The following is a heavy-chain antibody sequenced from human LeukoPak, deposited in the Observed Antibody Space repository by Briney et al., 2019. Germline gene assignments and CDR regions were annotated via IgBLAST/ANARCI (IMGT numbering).Heavy chain of an antibody. CDR1: GFNFNSYT. CDR3: AKDLRPDGVDNFDH. J-gene: IGHJ4*02. CDR2: ILASGSPT. Sequence: GGSLRLSCAASGFNFNSYTMNWVRQAPGKGLQWVANILASGSPTYYADSVKGRFIISRDNSKNTVYLQMNSLRVEDTAIYYCAKDLRPDGVDNFDHWGQGILVTVSS. D-gene: IGHD2-8*01. V-gene: IGHV3-23*01.